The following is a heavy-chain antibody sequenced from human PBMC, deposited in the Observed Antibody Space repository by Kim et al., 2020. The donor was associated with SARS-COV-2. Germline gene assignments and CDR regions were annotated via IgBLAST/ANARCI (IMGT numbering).Heavy chain of an antibody. Sequence: SVEGRFSISRDNDKNTLYLQMSSLRAEDTAVYYCAAVPGDPHYYSSYFMDVWGKGTTVIVSS. J-gene: IGHJ6*03. CDR3: AAVPGDPHYYSSYFMDV. V-gene: IGHV3-74*01. D-gene: IGHD2-21*02.